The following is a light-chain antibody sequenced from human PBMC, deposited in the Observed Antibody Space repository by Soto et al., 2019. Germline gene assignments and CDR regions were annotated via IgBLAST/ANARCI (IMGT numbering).Light chain of an antibody. J-gene: IGLJ1*01. CDR2: DNN. V-gene: IGLV1-40*01. Sequence: QSVLTQPPSVSGAPGQRVTISCTGSSSNIGAGHDVHWYQQLPGTAPKLLIYDNNNRPSGVPDRLSGSKSGTSASLAITGLQAEDEADYYCQSYDSSLSGYVFGTGTKVTVL. CDR3: QSYDSSLSGYV. CDR1: SSNIGAGHD.